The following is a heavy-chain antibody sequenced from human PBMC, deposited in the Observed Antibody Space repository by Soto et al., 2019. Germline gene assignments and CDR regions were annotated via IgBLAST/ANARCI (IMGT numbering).Heavy chain of an antibody. CDR1: GDTFTGYY. V-gene: IGHV1-2*02. J-gene: IGHJ4*02. D-gene: IGHD5-18*01. CDR3: ARPARRYSYAVDY. CDR2: INPKSGGT. Sequence: ASVKVSCKASGDTFTGYYMHWVRQAPGQGLEWMGWINPKSGGTNYAQKLRGGVTMTRETSISTAYMEQSRVRSDDTAVYYCARPARRYSYAVDYWGQGTLVTVSS.